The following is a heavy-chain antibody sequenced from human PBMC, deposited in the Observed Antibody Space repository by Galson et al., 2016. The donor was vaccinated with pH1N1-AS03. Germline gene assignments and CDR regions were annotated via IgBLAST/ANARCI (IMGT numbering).Heavy chain of an antibody. Sequence: SLRLSCAASGFTFSTYWMSWVRQAPGKGLEWVANIKQDGSEKYYVDSVKGRFSISRANAKNSLFLQMNSLRAEDTAVYYCARERDDFWGDSKYGADYWGQGTLVTVSS. CDR1: GFTFSTYW. J-gene: IGHJ4*02. CDR2: IKQDGSEK. V-gene: IGHV3-7*01. CDR3: ARERDDFWGDSKYGADY. D-gene: IGHD3-3*01.